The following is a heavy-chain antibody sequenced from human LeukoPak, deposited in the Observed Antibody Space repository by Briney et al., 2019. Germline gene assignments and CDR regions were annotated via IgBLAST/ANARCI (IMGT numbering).Heavy chain of an antibody. CDR1: AGSISSGGYY. Sequence: PSETLSLTCTVSAGSISSGGYYWSWIRQHPGRGLEWIGYIYYSGSTYYNPSLKSRVTISADTSKNQFSLKLSSVTAADTAVYYCAGYSYGYAYDYWGQGTLVTVS. CDR3: AGYSYGYAYDY. V-gene: IGHV4-31*03. D-gene: IGHD5-18*01. J-gene: IGHJ4*02. CDR2: IYYSGST.